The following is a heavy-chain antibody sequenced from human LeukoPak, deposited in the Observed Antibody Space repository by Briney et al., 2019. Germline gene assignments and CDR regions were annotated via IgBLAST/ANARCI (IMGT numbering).Heavy chain of an antibody. CDR2: IYYSGNT. J-gene: IGHJ3*02. CDR1: GGSISGYY. Sequence: SETLSLTCAVSGGSISGYYWSWIRQPPGKGLEWIGDIYYSGNTNYNPSLKSRVTISVDTSKNQFSLKLSSVAAAHPAVYYCARRNDFDIWGQGTMVTVSS. CDR3: ARRNDFDI. V-gene: IGHV4-59*08.